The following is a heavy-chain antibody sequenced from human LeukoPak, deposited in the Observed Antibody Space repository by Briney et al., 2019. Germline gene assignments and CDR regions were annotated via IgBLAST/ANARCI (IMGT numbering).Heavy chain of an antibody. Sequence: ASVKVSCKASGYTFTSYDINWVRQATGQGLEWMGWLNPNSGNTGYAQKFQGRVTMTTDTSISTAYMELSSLKSEDTAVYFCATSLIGDTYRWHDAFDIWGQGTMVTVSS. CDR3: ATSLIGDTYRWHDAFDI. D-gene: IGHD2-8*02. CDR1: GYTFTSYD. V-gene: IGHV1-8*01. J-gene: IGHJ3*02. CDR2: LNPNSGNT.